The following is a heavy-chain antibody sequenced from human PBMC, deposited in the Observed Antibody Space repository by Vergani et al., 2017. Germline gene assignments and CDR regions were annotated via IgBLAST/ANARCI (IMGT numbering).Heavy chain of an antibody. V-gene: IGHV4-31*03. D-gene: IGHD6-13*01. CDR3: ARDLGSGWYDF. J-gene: IGHJ4*02. CDR1: GGSISSAGYF. CDR2: IYHSGSA. Sequence: QVQLQESGPGLVKPSQTLSLTCTVSGGSISSAGYFWSWIRQHPGKGLELIGYIYHSGSAYYNPSLESRVTMSVDTSKNQFSLRLTSVTAADTAVYYCARDLGSGWYDFWGQGTLVTVSS.